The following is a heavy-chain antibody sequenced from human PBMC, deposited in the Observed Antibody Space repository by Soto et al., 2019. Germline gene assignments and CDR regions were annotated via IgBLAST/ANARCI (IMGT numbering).Heavy chain of an antibody. J-gene: IGHJ3*02. CDR3: AKGGYYSLFDI. Sequence: PGVSLRHSSVASGFPFRSYALSRVRQTPGKGLEWVSGISGSGGRTYYADSVKGRFTISRDNSNNTLSLQMHSLRVEDTAVYFCAKGGYYSLFDIWGQGTTVTVSS. V-gene: IGHV3-23*01. D-gene: IGHD3-16*01. CDR1: GFPFRSYA. CDR2: ISGSGGRT.